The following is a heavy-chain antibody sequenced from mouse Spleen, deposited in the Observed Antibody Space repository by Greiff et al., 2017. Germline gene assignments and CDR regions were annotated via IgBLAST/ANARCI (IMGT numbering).Heavy chain of an antibody. J-gene: IGHJ4*01. CDR3: ARFRNYDYAMDY. CDR2: IYPGSGST. V-gene: IGHV1-55*01. D-gene: IGHD2-4*01. CDR1: GYTFTSYW. Sequence: VQLQQSGAELVKPGASVKMSCKASGYTFTSYWITWVKQRPGQGLEWIGDIYPGSGSTNYNEKFKSKATLTVDTSSSTAYMQLSSLTSEDSAVYYCARFRNYDYAMDYWGQGTSVTVSS.